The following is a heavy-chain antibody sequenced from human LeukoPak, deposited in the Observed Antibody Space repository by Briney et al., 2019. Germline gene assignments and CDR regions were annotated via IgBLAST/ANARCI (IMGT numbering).Heavy chain of an antibody. D-gene: IGHD3-3*01. CDR2: ISGSGGST. V-gene: IGHV3-23*01. Sequence: GGSLRLSCAASGFTFSSYAMSWVRQAPGKGLEWVSAISGSGGSTYYADSVKGRFTISRDNSKNTLYLQMNSLRAEDTAVYYCRGDFWSGYYRLGFDYWGQGTLVTVSS. CDR1: GFTFSSYA. CDR3: RGDFWSGYYRLGFDY. J-gene: IGHJ4*02.